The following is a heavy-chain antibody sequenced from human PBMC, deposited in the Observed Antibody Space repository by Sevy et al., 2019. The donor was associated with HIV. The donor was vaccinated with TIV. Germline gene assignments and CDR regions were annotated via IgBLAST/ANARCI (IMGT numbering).Heavy chain of an antibody. V-gene: IGHV3-30-3*01. CDR2: ISYDGSNK. D-gene: IGHD3-22*01. Sequence: GGSLRLSCAASGFTFSSYDMHWVRQAPGKGLEWVAVISYDGSNKYYADSVKGRFTISRDNSKNTLYLQMNSLRAEDTAVYYCASYDSSGHNFDYWGQGTLVTVSS. CDR1: GFTFSSYD. CDR3: ASYDSSGHNFDY. J-gene: IGHJ4*02.